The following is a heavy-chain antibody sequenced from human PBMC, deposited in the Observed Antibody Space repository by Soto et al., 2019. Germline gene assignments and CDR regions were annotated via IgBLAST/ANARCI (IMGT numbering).Heavy chain of an antibody. CDR3: AKDSPKPGYSSSWYGSNWFDP. CDR1: GFTFSSYA. V-gene: IGHV3-23*01. J-gene: IGHJ5*02. Sequence: GGSLRLSCAASGFTFSSYAMSWVRQAPGKGLEWVSAISGSGGSTYYADSVKGRFTISRDNSKNTLYLQMNSLRAEDTAVYYCAKDSPKPGYSSSWYGSNWFDPWGQGTLVTVSS. D-gene: IGHD6-13*01. CDR2: ISGSGGST.